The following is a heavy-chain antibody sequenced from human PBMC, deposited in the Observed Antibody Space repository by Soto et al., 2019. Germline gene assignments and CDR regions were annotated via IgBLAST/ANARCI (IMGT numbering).Heavy chain of an antibody. D-gene: IGHD3-3*01. CDR1: EFTFSSHA. CDR2: ISYDGSKI. Sequence: QVQLVESGGGVVQPGRSLRLSCAASEFTFSSHAMHWVRQAPGKGLEWVAVISYDGSKIYYADSVKGRFTISRDNSKNTLYLQMNSLRAEDTAVYFCARDGEDVLRNIPGDAFDIWGQGTMVTVSS. J-gene: IGHJ3*02. V-gene: IGHV3-30-3*01. CDR3: ARDGEDVLRNIPGDAFDI.